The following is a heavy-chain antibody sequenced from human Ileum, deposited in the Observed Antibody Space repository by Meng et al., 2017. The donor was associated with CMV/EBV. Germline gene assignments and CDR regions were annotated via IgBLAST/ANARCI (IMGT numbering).Heavy chain of an antibody. Sequence: ASVKVSCKPSGYSFTGYYIHWVRQAPGQGLEWVGWINPNSGGTVYAPRFQGRVTMTKDTSIKTAYMELSSLVSDDTAVYYCSGGDYWGQGTLVTV. CDR1: GYSFTGYY. D-gene: IGHD3-16*01. V-gene: IGHV1-2*02. J-gene: IGHJ4*02. CDR2: INPNSGGT. CDR3: SGGDY.